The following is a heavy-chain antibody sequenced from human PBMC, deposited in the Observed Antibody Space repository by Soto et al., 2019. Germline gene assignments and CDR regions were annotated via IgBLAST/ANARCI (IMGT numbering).Heavy chain of an antibody. CDR1: GGSISSYY. CDR3: AREVRAARRYNWFDP. CDR2: IYYSGST. D-gene: IGHD2-15*01. Sequence: SETLSLTCTVSGGSISSYYWSWIRQPPGKGLEWIGYIYYSGSTNYNPSLKSRVTISVDTSKNQFSLKLSSVTAADTAVYYCAREVRAARRYNWFDPWGQGTLVNVS. J-gene: IGHJ5*02. V-gene: IGHV4-59*01.